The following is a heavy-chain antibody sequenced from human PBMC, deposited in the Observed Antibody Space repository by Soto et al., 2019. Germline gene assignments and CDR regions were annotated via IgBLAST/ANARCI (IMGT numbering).Heavy chain of an antibody. CDR3: ARSPGSGDYVDY. V-gene: IGHV4-61*01. J-gene: IGHJ4*02. CDR2: IYFSGTT. CDR1: GGSVSSDSYY. D-gene: IGHD4-17*01. Sequence: QVQLQESGSRLVQPSETLSLTCSVSGGSVSSDSYYWSWIRQPPGAGLEWIGYIYFSGTTNYNPSLERRVTILVDSSKNQFSLKLSSVTAADTAVYYCARSPGSGDYVDYWGQGTLVAVSS.